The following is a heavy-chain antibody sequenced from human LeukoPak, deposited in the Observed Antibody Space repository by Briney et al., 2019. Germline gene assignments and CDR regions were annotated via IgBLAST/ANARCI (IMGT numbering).Heavy chain of an antibody. CDR3: AKDETYGDIYYYYYGMDV. Sequence: GGSLRLSCAASGFTFSSYAMSWVRQAPGKGLEWVSAISGSGGSTYYADSVKGRFTISRDNSKNTLYLQMNSLRAEDTAVYYRAKDETYGDIYYYYYGMDVWGQGTTVTVSS. V-gene: IGHV3-23*01. J-gene: IGHJ6*01. CDR2: ISGSGGST. CDR1: GFTFSSYA. D-gene: IGHD4-17*01.